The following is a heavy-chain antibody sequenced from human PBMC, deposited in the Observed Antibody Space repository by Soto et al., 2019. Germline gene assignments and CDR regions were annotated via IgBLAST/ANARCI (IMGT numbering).Heavy chain of an antibody. CDR1: GFTFSSYA. Sequence: GSLRLSCSASGFTFSSYAMHWVRQAPGKGLEYVSAISSNGGSTYYADSVKGRFTISRDNSKNTLYLQMSSLRAEDTAVYYCVKGTRDTAMVMDYWGQGTLVTVSP. D-gene: IGHD5-18*01. V-gene: IGHV3-64D*06. CDR3: VKGTRDTAMVMDY. CDR2: ISSNGGST. J-gene: IGHJ4*02.